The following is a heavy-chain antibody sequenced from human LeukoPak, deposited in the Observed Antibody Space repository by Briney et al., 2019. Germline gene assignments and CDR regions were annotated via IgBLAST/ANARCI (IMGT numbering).Heavy chain of an antibody. CDR1: GFTFSDHY. D-gene: IGHD4-17*01. V-gene: IGHV3-72*01. CDR3: TRVRHGDYFDY. J-gene: IGHJ4*02. Sequence: SGGSLRLSWAASGFTFSDHYMDWFRQAPGKGLDWVGRVRNKPNTYTTDYAASVKGRFTISRDDSKNSLYLQMNSLKTEDTAVYYCTRVRHGDYFDYWGQGTLVTVSS. CDR2: VRNKPNTYTT.